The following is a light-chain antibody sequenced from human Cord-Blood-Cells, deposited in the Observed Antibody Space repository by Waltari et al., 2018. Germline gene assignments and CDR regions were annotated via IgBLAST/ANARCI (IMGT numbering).Light chain of an antibody. CDR2: EGS. CDR3: CSYAGSSTFVV. Sequence: QSALTQPASVSGSPGQSITISCTGTSSDVGSYNLVSWYQQPPAKAPKLMIYEGSKRPSGVYNRFSGSKSGNTASLTISGLKAEDEADYYCCSYAGSSTFVVFGGQTKLTVL. V-gene: IGLV2-23*03. J-gene: IGLJ2*01. CDR1: SSDVGSYNL.